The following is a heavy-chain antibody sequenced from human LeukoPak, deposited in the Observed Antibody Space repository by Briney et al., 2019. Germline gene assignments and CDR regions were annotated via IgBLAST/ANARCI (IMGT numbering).Heavy chain of an antibody. Sequence: ASVKVSCKASGYTLSHYYIHWVRQAPGQGLEWMGWINPNSGGTNYAQKFQGRVTMTRDTSISTAYMELSRLRSDDTAVYYCAREKGLRFGKIDYWGQGTLVTVSS. CDR2: INPNSGGT. D-gene: IGHD3-10*01. CDR3: AREKGLRFGKIDY. V-gene: IGHV1-2*02. J-gene: IGHJ4*02. CDR1: GYTLSHYY.